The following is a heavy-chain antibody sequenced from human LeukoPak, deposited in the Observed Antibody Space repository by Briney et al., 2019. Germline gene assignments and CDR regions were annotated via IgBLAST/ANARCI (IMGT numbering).Heavy chain of an antibody. V-gene: IGHV3-23*01. J-gene: IGHJ4*02. CDR1: GFTFSSYA. D-gene: IGHD3-9*01. CDR2: ITGSGGST. Sequence: GGSLRLSCAASGFTFSSYAMSWVRQAPGKGLEWVSGITGSGGSTYYVGSVKGRFSISRDNSKNTVYLQMNSLRAEDTAVYYCAKVGSYYDILTGIDYWGQGTLVTVSS. CDR3: AKVGSYYDILTGIDY.